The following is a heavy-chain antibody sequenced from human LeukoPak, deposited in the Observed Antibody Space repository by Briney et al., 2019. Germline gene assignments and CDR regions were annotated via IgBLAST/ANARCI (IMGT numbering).Heavy chain of an antibody. CDR3: ARRLKEYYDFWSGYQYYYGMDV. CDR1: GYSFTSFW. CDR2: IYPGDSGT. J-gene: IGHJ6*02. D-gene: IGHD3-3*01. V-gene: IGHV5-51*01. Sequence: GESLKISCKGSGYSFTSFWIGWVRQMPGKGLEWMGIIYPGDSGTRYSPSFQGQVTISADKSISTAYLQWSSLKASDTAMYYCARRLKEYYDFWSGYQYYYGMDVWGQGTTVTVSS.